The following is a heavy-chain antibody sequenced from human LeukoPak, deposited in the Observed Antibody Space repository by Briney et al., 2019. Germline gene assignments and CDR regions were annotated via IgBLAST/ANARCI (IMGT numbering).Heavy chain of an antibody. CDR2: IYTSGST. J-gene: IGHJ4*02. D-gene: IGHD6-13*01. V-gene: IGHV4-4*07. CDR3: ARSVSSSWYGGLDY. Sequence: SETLSLTCTVPRDSLTGYYWSWIRQPAGKGLEWIGRIYTSGSTNYNPSLKSRVTMSVDTSKNQFSLKRNFVTAAHTADYYCARSVSSSWYGGLDYWGQGTLVTVSS. CDR1: RDSLTGYY.